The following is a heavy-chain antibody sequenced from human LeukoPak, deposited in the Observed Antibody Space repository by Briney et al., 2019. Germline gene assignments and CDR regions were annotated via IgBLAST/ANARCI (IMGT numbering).Heavy chain of an antibody. V-gene: IGHV3-33*01. Sequence: GGSLRLSCAASGFTFSSYGMDWVRQAPGKGLEWVAVIWYDGSNKYYADSVKGRFTISRDNSKNTLYLQMNSLRAEDTAVYYCARNYYDSSGYQNYFDYWGQGTLVTVSS. J-gene: IGHJ4*02. CDR1: GFTFSSYG. D-gene: IGHD3-22*01. CDR2: IWYDGSNK. CDR3: ARNYYDSSGYQNYFDY.